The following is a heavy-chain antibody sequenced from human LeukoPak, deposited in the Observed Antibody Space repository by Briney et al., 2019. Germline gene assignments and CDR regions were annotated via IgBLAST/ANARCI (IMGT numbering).Heavy chain of an antibody. D-gene: IGHD3-22*01. CDR2: FSGSGGST. CDR3: ARGERGYYDSSGYPI. CDR1: GFIFSNYA. Sequence: AGGSLRLSCAASGFIFSNYAMSWVRQAPGKGLQWVSAFSGSGGSTYYADSVKGRFTISRDNSRNTLYLQMNSLRAEDTAVYYCARGERGYYDSSGYPIWGQGTLVTVSS. J-gene: IGHJ4*02. V-gene: IGHV3-23*01.